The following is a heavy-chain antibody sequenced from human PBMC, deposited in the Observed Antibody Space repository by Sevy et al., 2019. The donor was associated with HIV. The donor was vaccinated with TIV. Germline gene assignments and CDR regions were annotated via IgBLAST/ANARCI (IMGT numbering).Heavy chain of an antibody. CDR1: GFTFSDHY. Sequence: GGSLRLSCAASGFTFSDHYMEWVRQAPGKGLEWVGRIRNKADSYTTEYAASVKGRFTISRDDSKYSLYLLMYSLKTEDTAVYYCATHAGIAAAGRVFDYWGQGTLVTVSS. V-gene: IGHV3-72*01. CDR3: ATHAGIAAAGRVFDY. CDR2: IRNKADSYTT. D-gene: IGHD6-13*01. J-gene: IGHJ4*02.